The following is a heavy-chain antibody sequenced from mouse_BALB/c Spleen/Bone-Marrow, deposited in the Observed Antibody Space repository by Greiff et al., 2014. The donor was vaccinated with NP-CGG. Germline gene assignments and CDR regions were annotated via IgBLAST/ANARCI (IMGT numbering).Heavy chain of an antibody. J-gene: IGHJ4*01. CDR1: GFSLTSYG. CDR2: IWAGGST. CDR3: AGDYGSSYYAMDY. Sequence: VQLQQSGPGLVAPSQSLSITCTVSGFSLTSYGVHWVRQPPGKGLEWLGVIWAGGSTNYNSALMSRLSISKDNSKSQVFLKMNSLQTDDTAMYYCAGDYGSSYYAMDYWGQGTSVTVSS. V-gene: IGHV2-9*02. D-gene: IGHD1-1*01.